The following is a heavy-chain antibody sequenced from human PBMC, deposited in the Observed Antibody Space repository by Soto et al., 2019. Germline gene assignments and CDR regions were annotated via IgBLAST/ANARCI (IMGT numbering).Heavy chain of an antibody. D-gene: IGHD6-19*01. CDR1: GFTFSSYA. CDR2: ISGSGGST. Sequence: GGSLRLSCAASGFTFSSYAMSWVRQAPGKGLEWVSAISGSGGSTYYADSGKGRFTISRDNSKNTLTLQMNSLRAEDTAVYYCAKEYSGWYSYYFDYWGQGTLVTVSS. CDR3: AKEYSGWYSYYFDY. J-gene: IGHJ4*02. V-gene: IGHV3-23*01.